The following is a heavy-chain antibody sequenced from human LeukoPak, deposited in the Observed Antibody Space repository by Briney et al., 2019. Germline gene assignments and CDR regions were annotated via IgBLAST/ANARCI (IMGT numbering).Heavy chain of an antibody. CDR1: GFTFSSYG. CDR3: AKAGCSSTSCYLTYYYYMDV. CDR2: IWYDGSNK. Sequence: GRSLRLSCAASGFTFSSYGMHWVRQAPGKGLEWVAVIWYDGSNKYYADSVKGRFTISRDNSKNTLYLQMNSLRAEDTAVYYCAKAGCSSTSCYLTYYYYMDVWGKGTTVTVSS. D-gene: IGHD2-2*01. J-gene: IGHJ6*03. V-gene: IGHV3-33*06.